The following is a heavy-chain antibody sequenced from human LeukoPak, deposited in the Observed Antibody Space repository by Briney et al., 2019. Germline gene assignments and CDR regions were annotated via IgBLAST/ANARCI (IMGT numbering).Heavy chain of an antibody. V-gene: IGHV3-74*01. D-gene: IGHD3-22*01. CDR3: ARADSLAYYYDRSGYSVDY. CDR1: GFTFSSYW. Sequence: GGSLRLSCAASGFTFSSYWMHWVRQAPGKGLVWVSRINSDGSSTSYADSVKGRFTISRDNAKNTLYLQMNSLRAEDTAVYYCARADSLAYYYDRSGYSVDYWGEGTLVTVSS. J-gene: IGHJ4*02. CDR2: INSDGSST.